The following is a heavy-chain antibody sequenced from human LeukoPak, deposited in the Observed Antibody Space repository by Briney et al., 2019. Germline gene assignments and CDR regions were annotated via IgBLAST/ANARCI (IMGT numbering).Heavy chain of an antibody. CDR3: ARGLPNYYGMDV. J-gene: IGHJ6*02. D-gene: IGHD3/OR15-3a*01. Sequence: GGSLRLSCAASGFTFSGSAMHWVRQASGKGLEWVGRIRSKANSYATAYAASVKGRFTISRDNAKNTVYLQMNSLRTEDTAVYYCARGLPNYYGMDVWGQGTTVTVSS. V-gene: IGHV3-73*01. CDR2: IRSKANSYAT. CDR1: GFTFSGSA.